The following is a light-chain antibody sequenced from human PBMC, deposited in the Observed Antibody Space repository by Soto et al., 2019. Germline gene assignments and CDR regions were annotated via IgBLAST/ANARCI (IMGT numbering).Light chain of an antibody. J-gene: IGKJ1*01. CDR3: QQYNSYPWT. V-gene: IGKV1-5*01. CDR2: DVS. Sequence: DVQMTHSPSTLSGSVGDRVTITCRASQTISSWLAWYQQKPGKAPKLLIYDVSSLESGVPSRFSGSGSGTEFTLAISSLQPDDFATYYCQQYNSYPWTFGQGTKVDTK. CDR1: QTISSW.